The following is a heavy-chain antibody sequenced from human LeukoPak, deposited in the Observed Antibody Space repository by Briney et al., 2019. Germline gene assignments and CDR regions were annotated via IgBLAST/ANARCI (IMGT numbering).Heavy chain of an antibody. CDR3: ARYDAYNSGWYDY. Sequence: PSETLSLTCTASGGSISSSSYYWGWIRQPPGKGLEWIGNIYYSGSTYYNPSLKSRVTISVDTSKSHFSLKLSSVTAADTAVFYCARYDAYNSGWYDYWGQGTLVTVSS. V-gene: IGHV4-39*02. D-gene: IGHD6-19*01. J-gene: IGHJ4*02. CDR1: GGSISSSSYY. CDR2: IYYSGST.